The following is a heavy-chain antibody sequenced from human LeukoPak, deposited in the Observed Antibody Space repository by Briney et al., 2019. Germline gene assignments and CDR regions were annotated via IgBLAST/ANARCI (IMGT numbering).Heavy chain of an antibody. D-gene: IGHD3-10*01. CDR1: GDSVSSNSAA. V-gene: IGHV6-1*01. CDR2: TYYRSKWYN. Sequence: SQTLSLTCAISGDSVSSNSAAWNWIRQSPSRGLEWLGRTYYRSKWYNDYAVSVKSRITINPDTSKNQFSLQLNSVTPEDTAVYYCARAPTLWFGELSRPLDYWGQGTLVTVSS. J-gene: IGHJ4*02. CDR3: ARAPTLWFGELSRPLDY.